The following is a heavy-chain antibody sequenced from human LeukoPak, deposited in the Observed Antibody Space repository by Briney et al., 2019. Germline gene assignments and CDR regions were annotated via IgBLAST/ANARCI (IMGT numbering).Heavy chain of an antibody. CDR1: GGTFSSYA. V-gene: IGHV1-69*13. J-gene: IGHJ6*02. CDR2: IIPIFGTA. CDR3: ARDLSENYGDYRVYGMDV. D-gene: IGHD4-17*01. Sequence: ASVKVSCKASGGTFSSYAISWVRQAPGQGLEWMGGIIPIFGTANYAQKFQGRVTITADESTSTAYMELSSLRSEDTAVYYCARDLSENYGDYRVYGMDVWGQGTTVTVSS.